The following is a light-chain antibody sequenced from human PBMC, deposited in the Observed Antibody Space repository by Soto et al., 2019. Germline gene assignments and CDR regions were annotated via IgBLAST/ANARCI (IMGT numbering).Light chain of an antibody. V-gene: IGKV1-27*01. CDR2: AAS. CDR1: QDIGNY. CDR3: QQYKLWWT. Sequence: DIQMTQSPSFLSASVRDRVTITCRASQDIGNYLAWYQQKPGKVPKLLIYAASPLQSGVPSRFSGSGSGTDFTLTISSLQPEDVATYYCQQYKLWWTFGQGTRVEIK. J-gene: IGKJ1*01.